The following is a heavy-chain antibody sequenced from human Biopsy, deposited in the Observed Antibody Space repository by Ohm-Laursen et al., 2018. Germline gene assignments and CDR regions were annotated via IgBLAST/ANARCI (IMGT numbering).Heavy chain of an antibody. J-gene: IGHJ4*02. V-gene: IGHV3-11*01. Sequence: SLRLSCAASGFIFNNYGMQWIRQAPGKGLEWISYISAAGPAMFYADSVRGRFTISRDNANNLLYLQMDSLRAEDTAVYYCARRRPIDYWGQGILVTVSS. CDR2: ISAAGPAM. CDR3: ARRRPIDY. CDR1: GFIFNNYG.